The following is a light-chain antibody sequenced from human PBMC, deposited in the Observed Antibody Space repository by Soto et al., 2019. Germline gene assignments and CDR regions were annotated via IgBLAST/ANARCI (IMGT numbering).Light chain of an antibody. CDR1: QSVSSSY. Sequence: EIVLTQSPGTLSVSPGERATLSCRASQSVSSSYLAWYQQKPGQAPRLLIYGASSRATGISDRFSGSGSRTDFTLTISRLEPEDFAVYYCQQYGSSLLTFGGGTKVEIK. J-gene: IGKJ4*01. CDR3: QQYGSSLLT. V-gene: IGKV3-20*01. CDR2: GAS.